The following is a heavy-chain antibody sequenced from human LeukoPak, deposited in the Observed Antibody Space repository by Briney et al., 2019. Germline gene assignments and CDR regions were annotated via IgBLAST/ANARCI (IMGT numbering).Heavy chain of an antibody. CDR2: ISDMGSF. D-gene: IGHD2-8*02. J-gene: IGHJ4*02. Sequence: PSETLSLTCTVSGGSISSYYWIWIRQPPGKGLEWIAYISDMGSFNYNPSLKSRVTISLDTSKNQFSLKLSSVTAADTAVYYCAGHHPRNTVDFWGQGTLVTVSS. CDR1: GGSISSYY. CDR3: AGHHPRNTVDF. V-gene: IGHV4-59*08.